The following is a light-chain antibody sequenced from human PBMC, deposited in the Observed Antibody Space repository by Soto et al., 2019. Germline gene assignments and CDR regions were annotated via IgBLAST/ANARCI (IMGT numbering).Light chain of an antibody. V-gene: IGKV3-20*01. CDR3: QQYGSSPPIT. CDR2: GAS. CDR1: QSVSSSY. Sequence: EIVLTQSPGTLSLSPGERATLACRASQSVSSSYLAWYQQKPGQATRLLLYGASSRATGIPDRFSGSGSGTDFTLTISRLEPEDFAVYYCQQYGSSPPITFGQGTRLEIK. J-gene: IGKJ5*01.